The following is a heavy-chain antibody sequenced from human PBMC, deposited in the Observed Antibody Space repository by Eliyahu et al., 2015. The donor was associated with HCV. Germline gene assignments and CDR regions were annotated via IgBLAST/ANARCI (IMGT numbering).Heavy chain of an antibody. D-gene: IGHD4-17*01. Sequence: EVQLVESGGGLVQPGGSLRLSCAASGFXFSSYEMNWVRQAPGKGLEWVSYISSSGSTIYYADSVKGRFTISRDNAKNSLYLQMNSLRAEDTAVYYCARDNATVTTIDYWGQGTLVTVSS. CDR2: ISSSGSTI. CDR1: GFXFSSYE. V-gene: IGHV3-48*03. CDR3: ARDNATVTTIDY. J-gene: IGHJ4*02.